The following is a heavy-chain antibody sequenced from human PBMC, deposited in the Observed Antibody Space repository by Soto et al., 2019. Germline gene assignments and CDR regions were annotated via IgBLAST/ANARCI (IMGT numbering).Heavy chain of an antibody. CDR2: IYYSGST. Sequence: QVQLQESGPGLVKPSETLSLTCTVSGGSISSYYWSWIRQPPGKGLEWIGYIYYSGSTNYNPSLKRRVTISVDTSKNQFSLKLSSVTAADTAVYYCARLVPAAMSYWYFDLWGRGTLVTVSS. CDR3: ARLVPAAMSYWYFDL. CDR1: GGSISSYY. D-gene: IGHD2-2*01. J-gene: IGHJ2*01. V-gene: IGHV4-59*08.